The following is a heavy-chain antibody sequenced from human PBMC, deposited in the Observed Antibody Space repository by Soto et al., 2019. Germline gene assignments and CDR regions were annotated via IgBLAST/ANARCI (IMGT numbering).Heavy chain of an antibody. Sequence: HPGGSLRLSCAASRFTFSNYAMSWVRQAPGKGLEWVSSISGGGGSTDYADSVKGRFTISRDNSKNTVWLQMNSLRADDTAVYYCTKSHPTEYSGFRTHDYWGKGTLVTVSS. V-gene: IGHV3-23*01. D-gene: IGHD5-12*01. J-gene: IGHJ4*02. CDR1: RFTFSNYA. CDR3: TKSHPTEYSGFRTHDY. CDR2: ISGGGGST.